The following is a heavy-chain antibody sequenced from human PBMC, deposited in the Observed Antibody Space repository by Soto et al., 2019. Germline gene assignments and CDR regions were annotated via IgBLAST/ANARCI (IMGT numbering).Heavy chain of an antibody. J-gene: IGHJ4*02. V-gene: IGHV1-69*13. D-gene: IGHD3-3*01. CDR3: ATGVIWIGYFTVDS. Sequence: SVKVSCKASGGSFGNSAINWVRQTPGQGLEWLGGFIPVYRTLNYAQKFQGRVTITADESTGTAYMTLSSLASDDTAIYYCATGVIWIGYFTVDSWGQGTRVTVSS. CDR1: GGSFGNSA. CDR2: FIPVYRTL.